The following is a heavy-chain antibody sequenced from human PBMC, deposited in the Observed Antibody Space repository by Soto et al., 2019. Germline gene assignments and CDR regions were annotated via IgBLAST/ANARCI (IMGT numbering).Heavy chain of an antibody. V-gene: IGHV3-23*01. CDR1: GFTFSSYA. CDR2: ISGSGRST. Sequence: EVQLLESGGGLVQPGGSLRLSCAASGFTFSSYAMSWVRQAPGKGLEWVAAISGSGRSTYYADSVKGRFTISRDNSKNTLYLQMNSLRAEDTAVYYCARRSSGWYFDYWGQGTLVTVSS. J-gene: IGHJ4*02. D-gene: IGHD6-19*01. CDR3: ARRSSGWYFDY.